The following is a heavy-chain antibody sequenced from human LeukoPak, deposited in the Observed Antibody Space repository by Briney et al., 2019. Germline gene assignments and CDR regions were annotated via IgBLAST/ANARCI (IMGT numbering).Heavy chain of an antibody. J-gene: IGHJ4*02. CDR1: GFTFSDYY. Sequence: GGSLRLSCAASGFTFSDYYMSWIRQAPGKGLEWVSYISSSGSTIYYADSVKGRFTISRDNAKNSLYPQMNSLRAEDTAVYYCARRYSYGSLFDYWGQGTLVTVSS. CDR3: ARRYSYGSLFDY. V-gene: IGHV3-11*01. D-gene: IGHD5-18*01. CDR2: ISSSGSTI.